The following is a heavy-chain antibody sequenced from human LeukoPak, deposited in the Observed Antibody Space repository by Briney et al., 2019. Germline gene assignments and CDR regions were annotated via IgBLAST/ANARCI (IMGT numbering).Heavy chain of an antibody. J-gene: IGHJ4*02. D-gene: IGHD4-11*01. CDR3: ARLRGNYFPDY. CDR1: GGSLNSYY. CDR2: IYYSGST. V-gene: IGHV4-59*01. Sequence: SETLSLTCAVSGGSLNSYYWTWIRQPPGKGLEWIAYIYYSGSTNYNPSLKSRVTISVDTSKNQFSLTLSSVTAADTAVYYCARLRGNYFPDYWGQGTLVTVS.